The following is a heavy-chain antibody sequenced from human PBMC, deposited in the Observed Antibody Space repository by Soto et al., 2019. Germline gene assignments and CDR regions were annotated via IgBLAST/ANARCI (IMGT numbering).Heavy chain of an antibody. J-gene: IGHJ1*01. CDR1: GFTFSSYA. CDR3: ANRDWYNPDGYFQH. Sequence: EVQLLESGGVLVQPGGSLRLSCAASGFTFSSYAMSWVRQAPGKGLEWVSAISGSGGSTYYADSVKGRFTISRDNSKNTLYLQMNSLRADDAAVYYCANRDWYNPDGYFQHWGQGTLVTVSS. CDR2: ISGSGGST. D-gene: IGHD6-19*01. V-gene: IGHV3-23*01.